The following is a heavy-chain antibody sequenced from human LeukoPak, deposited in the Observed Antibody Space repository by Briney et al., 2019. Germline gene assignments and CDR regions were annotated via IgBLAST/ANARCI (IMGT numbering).Heavy chain of an antibody. CDR2: IYYSGST. CDR3: AGLLNDNCSGGSCPLDY. J-gene: IGHJ4*02. Sequence: SETLSLTCTVSGGSISSYYWSWIRQPPGKGLEWIGYIYYSGSTNYNPSLKSRVTISVDTSKNQFSLKLSSVTAADTAVYYCAGLLNDNCSGGSCPLDYWGQGTLVTVSS. D-gene: IGHD2-15*01. CDR1: GGSISSYY. V-gene: IGHV4-59*08.